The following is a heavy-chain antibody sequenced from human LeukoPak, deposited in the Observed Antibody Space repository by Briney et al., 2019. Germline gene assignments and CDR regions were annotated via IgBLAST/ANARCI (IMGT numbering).Heavy chain of an antibody. J-gene: IGHJ4*02. Sequence: PSDTLSLTCALHGGSFSGYYWSWISQPPAKGLAWMGEINHSGSTNLNPSLKSRVTISVDTSKNQFPLKLSAATAADTAVYYCAKYCSITSCYPPGSFDYWGQGTLVTVSS. CDR3: AKYCSITSCYPPGSFDY. D-gene: IGHD2-2*01. CDR2: INHSGST. V-gene: IGHV4-34*01. CDR1: GGSFSGYY.